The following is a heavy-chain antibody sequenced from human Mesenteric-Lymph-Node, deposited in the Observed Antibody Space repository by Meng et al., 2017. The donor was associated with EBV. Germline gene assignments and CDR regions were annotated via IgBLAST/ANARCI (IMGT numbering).Heavy chain of an antibody. CDR3: ARGVYFYDSTGYYRFDY. V-gene: IGHV1-2*06. CDR2: INPDSGDT. J-gene: IGHJ4*02. CDR1: GYTFSGYY. Sequence: VQLGQSGAAFKKPGASVKVSCKASGYTFSGYYMNWVRQAPGQGVEWMGRINPDSGDTNYAQKFQGRVTMTRETSISTAYMELSSLGSDDTAVYYCARGVYFYDSTGYYRFDYWGQGTLVTVSS. D-gene: IGHD3-22*01.